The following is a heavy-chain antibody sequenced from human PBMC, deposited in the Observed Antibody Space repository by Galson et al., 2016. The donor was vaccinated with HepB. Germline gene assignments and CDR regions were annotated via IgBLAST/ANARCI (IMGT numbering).Heavy chain of an antibody. CDR2: MYSDGSA. D-gene: IGHD5-12*01. V-gene: IGHV3-53*01. J-gene: IGHJ6*02. CDR1: GFTVSSKY. CDR3: AKVLLGYTAYDPWAMYYNGLDV. Sequence: SLRLSCAASGFTVSSKYMSWVRQAPGKGLEWVSVMYSDGSAYYADSVKGRFTISRDNSKNTLHLQLKSLRAKDTAVYFCAKVLLGYTAYDPWAMYYNGLDVWGQGTTVTVSS.